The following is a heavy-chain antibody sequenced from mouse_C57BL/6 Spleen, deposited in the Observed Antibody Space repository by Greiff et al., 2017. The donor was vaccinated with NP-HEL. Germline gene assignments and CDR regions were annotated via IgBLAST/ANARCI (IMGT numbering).Heavy chain of an antibody. CDR2: IDPENGDT. CDR3: AFMVTSAWFAY. J-gene: IGHJ3*01. CDR1: GFNIKDDY. Sequence: VQLQQSGAELVRPGASVKLSCTASGFNIKDDYMHWVKQRPEQGLEWIGWIDPENGDTEYASKFQGKATITADTSSNTAYLQLSSLTSEDTAVYYCAFMVTSAWFAYWGQGTLVTVSA. V-gene: IGHV14-4*01. D-gene: IGHD2-1*01.